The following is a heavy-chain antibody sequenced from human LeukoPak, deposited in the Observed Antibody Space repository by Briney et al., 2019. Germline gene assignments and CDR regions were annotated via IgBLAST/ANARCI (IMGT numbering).Heavy chain of an antibody. CDR3: ARALYSGSYYRY. CDR2: IYYSGST. Sequence: SETLSLTCTVSGGSISSRNSFWGWIRQSPGKGLEWIGYIYYSGSTNYNPSLKSRVTISVDTSKNQFPLKLSSVTAADTAVYYCARALYSGSYYRYWGQGTLVTVSS. CDR1: GGSISSRNSF. J-gene: IGHJ4*02. V-gene: IGHV4-61*01. D-gene: IGHD1-26*01.